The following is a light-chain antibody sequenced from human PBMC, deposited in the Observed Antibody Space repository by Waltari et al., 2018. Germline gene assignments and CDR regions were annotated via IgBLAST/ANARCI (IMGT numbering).Light chain of an antibody. J-gene: IGKJ1*01. CDR3: QHYVRLPAT. CDR2: DAS. CDR1: QSVSRA. V-gene: IGKV3-20*01. Sequence: EIVLTQSPGTLSLSPGERATPSCRASQSVSRALAGYQQKPGQAPRLLIYDASRRATGIPDRFSGSVSGTDFSLTITGLEPEDFAVYYCQHYVRLPATFGQGTKVEIK.